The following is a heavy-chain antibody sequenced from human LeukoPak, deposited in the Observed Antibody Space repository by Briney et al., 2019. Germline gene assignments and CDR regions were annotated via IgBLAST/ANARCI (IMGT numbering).Heavy chain of an antibody. J-gene: IGHJ6*03. Sequence: TGGSLRLSCAASGFIFDDYGMTWVRQPPGKGLEWVSDINWNGDSTSYGDSVKGRFTISRDNAKNSLYLEMNSLRPEDTAFYYCARRESGYQNYYYFYYMDVWGKGTTVTVSS. D-gene: IGHD2-2*01. CDR3: ARRESGYQNYYYFYYMDV. CDR1: GFIFDDYG. CDR2: INWNGDST. V-gene: IGHV3-20*04.